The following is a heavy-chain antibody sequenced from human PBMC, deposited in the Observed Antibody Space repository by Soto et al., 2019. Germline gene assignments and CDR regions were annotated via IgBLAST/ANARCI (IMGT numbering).Heavy chain of an antibody. CDR2: IFYSGTT. V-gene: IGHV4-30-4*01. Sequence: SETLSLTCTVSGDSISSADYYWSWIRQTPGKGLEWIGHIFYSGTTYYNPSLKSRLTISVDTSKNHFSLRLTSVTAADTAVYYCARDLWVEPELYYYGMDVWGQGTTVTISS. D-gene: IGHD1-1*01. CDR3: ARDLWVEPELYYYGMDV. J-gene: IGHJ6*02. CDR1: GDSISSADYY.